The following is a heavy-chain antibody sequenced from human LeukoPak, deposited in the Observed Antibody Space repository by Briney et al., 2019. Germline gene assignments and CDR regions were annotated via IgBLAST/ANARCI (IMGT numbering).Heavy chain of an antibody. CDR3: AREKTSSGTGWLDP. V-gene: IGHV3-21*01. Sequence: PGGSLRLSCVASGFTFRSYSMNWVRQAPGKGLEWVASMSGSTTFTYYSDSVKGRFTISRDNVKNSVYLQMNSLRVEDTAIYYCAREKTSSGTGWLDPWGQGTLVTVSS. D-gene: IGHD2-8*02. J-gene: IGHJ5*02. CDR1: GFTFRSYS. CDR2: MSGSTTFT.